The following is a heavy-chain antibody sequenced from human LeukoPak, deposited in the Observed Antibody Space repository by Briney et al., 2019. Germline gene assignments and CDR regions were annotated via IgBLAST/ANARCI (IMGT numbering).Heavy chain of an antibody. V-gene: IGHV4-30-2*01. D-gene: IGHD3-10*01. CDR3: ARGNYAWFGELETFDY. CDR1: GGSISSGGYS. J-gene: IGHJ4*02. CDR2: IYHSGST. Sequence: PSETLSLTCAVSGGSISSGGYSWSWIRQPPGKGLEWIGYIYHSGSTYYNPSLKSRVTISVDRSKNQFSLKLSSVTAADTAVYYCARGNYAWFGELETFDYWGQGTLVTVSS.